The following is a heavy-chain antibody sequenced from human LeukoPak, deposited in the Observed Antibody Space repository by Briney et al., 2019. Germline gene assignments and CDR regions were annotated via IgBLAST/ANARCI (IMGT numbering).Heavy chain of an antibody. Sequence: ASVKVSCKASGYTFTDYYMHWVRQAPGQGLEWMGWVNPNSGVTNYAQKFQGRVTMTRDTSINTAYMELSRLRSDDTAVYYCATESGNRLELLDYWGQGTLVTVSS. CDR2: VNPNSGVT. J-gene: IGHJ4*02. V-gene: IGHV1-2*02. D-gene: IGHD1-26*01. CDR1: GYTFTDYY. CDR3: ATESGNRLELLDY.